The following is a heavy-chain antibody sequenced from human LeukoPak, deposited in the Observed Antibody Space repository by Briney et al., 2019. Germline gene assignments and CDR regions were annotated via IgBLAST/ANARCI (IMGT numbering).Heavy chain of an antibody. CDR1: GGSISSYY. J-gene: IGHJ6*02. Sequence: SETLSLTCTVSGGSISSYYWTWIRQPPGKGLEWIGYIYYSGSTNYNPSLKSRVTISVDTSKNQFSLKVSSVTAADTAVYYCAGLVASGMEAYGVDVWGQGTTVTVSS. CDR2: IYYSGST. V-gene: IGHV4-59*08. D-gene: IGHD3-3*01. CDR3: AGLVASGMEAYGVDV.